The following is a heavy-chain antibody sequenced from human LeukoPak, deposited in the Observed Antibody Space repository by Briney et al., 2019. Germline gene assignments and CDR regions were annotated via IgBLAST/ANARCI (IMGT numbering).Heavy chain of an antibody. V-gene: IGHV3-23*01. Sequence: GGSLRLSCAASGFTFTSYAMSWFRQAPGKGLEWVSTISGSGSSTYYADSVKGRFTISRDNSKNTLYLQMNSLRADDTAVYYCAKSAVVTRGLFDYWGQGTLVTVSS. CDR2: ISGSGSST. J-gene: IGHJ4*02. D-gene: IGHD4-23*01. CDR1: GFTFTSYA. CDR3: AKSAVVTRGLFDY.